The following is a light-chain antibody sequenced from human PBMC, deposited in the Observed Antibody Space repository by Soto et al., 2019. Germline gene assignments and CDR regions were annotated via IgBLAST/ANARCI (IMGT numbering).Light chain of an antibody. CDR2: GAS. CDR1: QSISNF. Sequence: DIQMTQSPSSLSASVGDRVTITCRASQSISNFLNWYQQKPGKAPNLLVYGASSLQSGVPSRFSGSGSGTDFTLTISSLQPEDFATYYCQQSHSTPPFTFGGGTKVEIK. V-gene: IGKV1-39*01. J-gene: IGKJ4*01. CDR3: QQSHSTPPFT.